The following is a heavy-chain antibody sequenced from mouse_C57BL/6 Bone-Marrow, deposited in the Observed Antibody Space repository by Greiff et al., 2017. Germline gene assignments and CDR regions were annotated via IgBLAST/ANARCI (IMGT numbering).Heavy chain of an antibody. CDR3: ARGDYDAEFAY. CDR1: GYTFTSYW. Sequence: QVQLQQPGAELVRPGTSVKLSCKASGYTFTSYWMHWVKQRPGQGLEWIGVIDPSDSYTNYNQKFKGKATLTVDTSSSTAYMLLSSLTSEDSAVYYCARGDYDAEFAYWGQGTLVTVSA. CDR2: IDPSDSYT. J-gene: IGHJ3*01. V-gene: IGHV1-59*01. D-gene: IGHD2-4*01.